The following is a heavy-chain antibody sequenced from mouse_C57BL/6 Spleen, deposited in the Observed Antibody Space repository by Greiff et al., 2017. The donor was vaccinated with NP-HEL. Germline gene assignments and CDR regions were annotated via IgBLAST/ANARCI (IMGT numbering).Heavy chain of an antibody. D-gene: IGHD3-3*01. J-gene: IGHJ4*01. CDR3: ARHGDGYAMDY. Sequence: VQLQQPGAELVRPGTSVKLSCKASGYTFTSYWMHWVKQRPGQGLEWIGVIDPSDSYTNYNQKFKGKATLTVDTSSSTAYMQLSSLTSEDSAVYYCARHGDGYAMDYWGQGTSVTVSS. CDR2: IDPSDSYT. CDR1: GYTFTSYW. V-gene: IGHV1-59*01.